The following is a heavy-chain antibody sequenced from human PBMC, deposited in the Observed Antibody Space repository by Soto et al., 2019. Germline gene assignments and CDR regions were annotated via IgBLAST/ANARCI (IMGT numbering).Heavy chain of an antibody. J-gene: IGHJ4*02. CDR1: GDSISAYS. CDR2: IHYNGKT. D-gene: IGHD5-12*01. CDR3: AREGNLGRWLQPLDF. Sequence: SETLSLTCTVSGDSISAYSWSWVRQPPGKGLERIGNIHYNGKTKYNHSKKSRIYMSVDTSKNQLTLRLISVTAADMAKYFCAREGNLGRWLQPLDFWGQGTLVTVS. V-gene: IGHV4-59*01.